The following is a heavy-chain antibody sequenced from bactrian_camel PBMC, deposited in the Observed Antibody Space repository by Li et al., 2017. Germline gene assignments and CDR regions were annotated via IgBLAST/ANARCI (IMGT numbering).Heavy chain of an antibody. CDR2: IYTGDGRT. V-gene: IGHV3S1*01. D-gene: IGHD2*01. CDR1: GFTFSDTW. CDR3: AKALGGGNYYTGEYGY. Sequence: SPFPGASGFTFSDTWMHWVRQAPGKGQEWVSTIYTGDGRTKSADSVKGRFTMSRDNAKNMLYLQMNNLKSEDTALYYCAKALGGGNYYTGEYGYWGQGTQVTVS. J-gene: IGHJ4*01.